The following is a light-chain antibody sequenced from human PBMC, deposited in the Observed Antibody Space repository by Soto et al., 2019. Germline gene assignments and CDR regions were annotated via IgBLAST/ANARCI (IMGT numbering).Light chain of an antibody. V-gene: IGKV1-5*03. CDR2: KAS. CDR3: QQYHSFPVT. Sequence: DIPMTQSPSTLSASVGDRVTITCRASQSIGGWLAWYQQKPGKAPNLLVYKASTLESGVPSRFSGRGSGTEFTLIISNLQPDDLATYSCQQYHSFPVTFGGGTKVEIK. J-gene: IGKJ4*01. CDR1: QSIGGW.